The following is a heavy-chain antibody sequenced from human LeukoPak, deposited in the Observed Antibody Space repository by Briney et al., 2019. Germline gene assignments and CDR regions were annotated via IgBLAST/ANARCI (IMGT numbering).Heavy chain of an antibody. CDR1: GDSVSSNSAA. J-gene: IGHJ6*02. CDR3: TGSAKPHYYYGMDV. CDR2: TYYRSKWYN. Sequence: QTLSLTCAISGDSVSSNSAAWSWVRQSPSRGLEWLGRTYYRSKWYNDYAVSVKSRISINADTSKNQFSLQLNSVTPEDTAVYYCTGSAKPHYYYGMDVWGQGTTVSVSS. D-gene: IGHD7-27*01. V-gene: IGHV6-1*01.